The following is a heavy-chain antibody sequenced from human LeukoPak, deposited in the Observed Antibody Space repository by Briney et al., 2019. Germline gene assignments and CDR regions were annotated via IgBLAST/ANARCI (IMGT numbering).Heavy chain of an antibody. CDR2: IDPGDSYT. CDR1: GYIFTTYW. Sequence: PGGSLRLSCKGSGYIFTTYWINWVRQVPGKGLQWMGRIDPGDSYTNYNPSFQGHATISADKSINTAYLEWSSLKASDTAMYYCARRSTYYYDRSLDYWGQGTLVTVSS. J-gene: IGHJ4*02. D-gene: IGHD3-22*01. CDR3: ARRSTYYYDRSLDY. V-gene: IGHV5-10-1*01.